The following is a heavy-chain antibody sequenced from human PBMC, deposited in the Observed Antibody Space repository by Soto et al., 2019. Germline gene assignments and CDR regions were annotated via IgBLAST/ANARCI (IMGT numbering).Heavy chain of an antibody. D-gene: IGHD5-12*01. CDR1: GYRFSTYW. V-gene: IGHV5-51*03. CDR2: IYPDDSDI. Sequence: EVELVQSGTEVQKPGESLKISCRGSGYRFSTYWIGWVRQMPGTGLEWMGIIYPDDSDIRYNPSFRGQVTISADKSISTAYLQWSSLRAADSAMYYCVRRQYSESCPDYWGQGPLVTVSS. CDR3: VRRQYSESCPDY. J-gene: IGHJ4*02.